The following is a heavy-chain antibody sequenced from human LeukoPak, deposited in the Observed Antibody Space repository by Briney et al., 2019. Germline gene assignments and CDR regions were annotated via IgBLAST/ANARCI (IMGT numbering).Heavy chain of an antibody. V-gene: IGHV1-2*02. CDR3: ARDWGTTVTFGLDY. CDR2: INPNSGGT. Sequence: ASVKVSCKASRYTFTGYYMHWVRQSPGQGREWMGWINPNSGGTNYAQKFQGRVTMTRDTSISTAYMELSRLRSDDTAVYYCARDWGTTVTFGLDYWGQGTLVTVSS. J-gene: IGHJ4*02. D-gene: IGHD4-17*01. CDR1: RYTFTGYY.